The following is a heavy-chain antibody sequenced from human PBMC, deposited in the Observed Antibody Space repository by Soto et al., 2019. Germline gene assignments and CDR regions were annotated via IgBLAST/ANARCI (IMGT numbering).Heavy chain of an antibody. D-gene: IGHD1-1*01. V-gene: IGHV3-30*18. J-gene: IGHJ4*02. CDR1: GFTFSSYG. CDR3: AKSVYNWNDGFFDY. CDR2: ISYDGNNK. Sequence: QVQLVESGGGVVQPGRSLRLSCAASGFTFSSYGMHWVRQAPGKGLEWVAVISYDGNNKYYADSVKGRFTISRDNSKNALSLQMNSLRAEDTAVYYCAKSVYNWNDGFFDYWGQGTLFTVSS.